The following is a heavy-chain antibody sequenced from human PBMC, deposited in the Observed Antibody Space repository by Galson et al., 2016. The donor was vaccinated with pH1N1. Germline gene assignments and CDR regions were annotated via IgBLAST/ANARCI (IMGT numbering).Heavy chain of an antibody. CDR2: ILPIFGIA. J-gene: IGHJ5*02. V-gene: IGHV1-69*13. Sequence: SVKVSCKASGGSFRNNAFNWARQAPGQGLEWMGGILPIFGIASYAQDFQGRVTITADESATTIYMDLRSLRPEDTAVYYCARVGAYGDYAPLNNWFNPWGQGTQVTVSS. CDR1: GGSFRNNA. CDR3: ARVGAYGDYAPLNNWFNP. D-gene: IGHD4-17*01.